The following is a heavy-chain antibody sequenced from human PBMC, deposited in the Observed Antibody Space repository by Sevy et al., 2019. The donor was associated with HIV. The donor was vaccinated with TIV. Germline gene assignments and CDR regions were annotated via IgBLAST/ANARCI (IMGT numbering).Heavy chain of an antibody. CDR2: IDQDGGEK. D-gene: IGHD3-9*01. Sequence: GGSLRLSCAASGFTFTNYYMSWVRQAPGKGLEWVANIDQDGGEKYYVDSVKGRFTISRDNARNSLFLQMNSLRAEDTAVYYYVRARYYDILTGQNYYYYMDVWGKGTTVTVSS. CDR1: GFTFTNYY. CDR3: VRARYYDILTGQNYYYYMDV. V-gene: IGHV3-7*01. J-gene: IGHJ6*03.